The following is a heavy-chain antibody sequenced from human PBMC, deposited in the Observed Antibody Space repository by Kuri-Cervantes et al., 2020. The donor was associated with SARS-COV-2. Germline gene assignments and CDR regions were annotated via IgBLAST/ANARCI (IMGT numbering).Heavy chain of an antibody. CDR1: GFTFSSYA. J-gene: IGHJ4*02. D-gene: IGHD6-6*01. V-gene: IGHV3-23*01. Sequence: GGSLRLSCAAPGFTFSSYAMSWVRQAPGKGLEWVSAISGSGGSTYYADSVKGRFTISRDNSKNTLYLQMNSPRAEDTAVYYCAKDYYSSSSNYFDYWGQGTLVTVSS. CDR3: AKDYYSSSSNYFDY. CDR2: ISGSGGST.